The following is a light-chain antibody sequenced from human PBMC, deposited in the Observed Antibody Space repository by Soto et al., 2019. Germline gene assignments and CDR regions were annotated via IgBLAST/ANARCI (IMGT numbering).Light chain of an antibody. J-gene: IGKJ2*01. V-gene: IGKV4-1*01. CDR3: QQYYSGLPT. CDR2: WAS. Sequence: DIVMTQSPDSLAVSLGERATIDCKSSQSVLYTSNNKNYVAWYQQKPGQPPKLLIYWASTRESGVPDRFTGSGSGTDFTLTISSLQAEDVARYYCQQYYSGLPTFGQGTKLEIK. CDR1: QSVLYTSNNKNY.